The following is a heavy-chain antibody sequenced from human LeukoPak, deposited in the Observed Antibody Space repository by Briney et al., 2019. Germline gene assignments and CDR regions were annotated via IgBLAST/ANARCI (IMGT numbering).Heavy chain of an antibody. D-gene: IGHD3-22*01. J-gene: IGHJ4*02. Sequence: GGSLRLSCATSGFTFSSYAMTWVRQAPGKGLEWVSGISGSGSSMYYPDSVKGRFTVSRDNSKNTLYLQMSSLRADDTAVYYCAKGAYYDSSGYYYFDYWGQGHPGHRLL. V-gene: IGHV3-23*01. CDR3: AKGAYYDSSGYYYFDY. CDR2: ISGSGSSM. CDR1: GFTFSSYA.